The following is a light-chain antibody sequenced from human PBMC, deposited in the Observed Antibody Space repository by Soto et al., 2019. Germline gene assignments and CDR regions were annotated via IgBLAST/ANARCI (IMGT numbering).Light chain of an antibody. V-gene: IGKV3-20*01. CDR3: QQYGSSITWT. CDR2: AAS. Sequence: EVVLAQSPGTESLSPGERAPLSCRASQSVTSNYLAWYQQKPGQAPRLLIYAASSRATGIPDRFSGSGSGTDFTLSISRLEPEDFAVYYCQQYGSSITWTFGQGTKVEIK. CDR1: QSVTSNY. J-gene: IGKJ1*01.